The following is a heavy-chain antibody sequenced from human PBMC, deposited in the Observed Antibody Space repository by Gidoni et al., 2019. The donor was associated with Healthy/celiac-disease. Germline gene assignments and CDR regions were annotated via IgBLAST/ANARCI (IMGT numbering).Heavy chain of an antibody. D-gene: IGHD3-10*01. CDR3: ARFYYYGSGSPYYYYYYGMDV. CDR2: IFSNDEK. CDR1: GFSLSNARMG. V-gene: IGHV2-26*01. J-gene: IGHJ6*02. Sequence: QVTLKESGPVLVKPTETLTLTCTVSGFSLSNARMGVSWIRQPPGKALEWLAHIFSNDEKSYSTSLKSRLTISKDTSKSQVVLTMTNMDPVDTATYYCARFYYYGSGSPYYYYYYGMDVWGQGTTVTVSS.